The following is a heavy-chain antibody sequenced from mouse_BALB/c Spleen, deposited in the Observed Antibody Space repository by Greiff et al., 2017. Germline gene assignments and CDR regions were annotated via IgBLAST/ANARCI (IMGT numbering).Heavy chain of an antibody. CDR2: IDTSDSYT. V-gene: IGHV1-69*01. Sequence: VQLQQPGAELVMPGASVKMSCKASGYTFTDYWMHWVKQRPGQGLEWIGAIDTSDSYTSYNQKFKGKATLTVDESSSTAYMQLSSLTSEDSAVYYCARRGISTLFFDYWGQGTTLTVSS. J-gene: IGHJ2*01. CDR1: GYTFTDYW. CDR3: ARRGISTLFFDY.